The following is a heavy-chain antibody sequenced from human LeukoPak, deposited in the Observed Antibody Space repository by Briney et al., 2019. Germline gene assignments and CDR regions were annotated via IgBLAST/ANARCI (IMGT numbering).Heavy chain of an antibody. D-gene: IGHD3-10*01. CDR1: GYTFTGYY. Sequence: ASVKVSCKASGYTFTGYYMHWVRQAPGQGLEWMGWINPNSGGTYYAQKFQGRVSMTRDTSISTAYMELSSLRSEDTAVYYCARGPGFLWFGELAPNYYYYYMDVWGKGTTVTVSS. CDR3: ARGPGFLWFGELAPNYYYYYMDV. V-gene: IGHV1-2*02. J-gene: IGHJ6*03. CDR2: INPNSGGT.